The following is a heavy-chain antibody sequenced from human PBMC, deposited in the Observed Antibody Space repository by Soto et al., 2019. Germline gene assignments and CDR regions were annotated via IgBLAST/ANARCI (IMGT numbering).Heavy chain of an antibody. CDR2: VYQSWSN. J-gene: IGHJ5*02. D-gene: IGHD3-10*01. CDR3: ARFGTSPNRNSFDP. V-gene: IGHV4-59*01. Sequence: SETLSLTCTVSGGSISSDYWNWIRQTPGKGLEWIGYVYQSWSNKYNTSLKRRVNISVERAKNKLNLKLSSVTAADTAVYYCARFGTSPNRNSFDPWGQGTRVTVS. CDR1: GGSISSDY.